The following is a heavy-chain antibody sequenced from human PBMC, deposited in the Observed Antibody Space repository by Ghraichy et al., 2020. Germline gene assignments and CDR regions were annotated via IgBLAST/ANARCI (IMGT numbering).Heavy chain of an antibody. CDR1: GDSVSSGNSY. D-gene: IGHD5-18*01. CDR3: ARESVTHFFDY. CDR2: IYYSGST. J-gene: IGHJ4*02. V-gene: IGHV4-61*01. Sequence: ETLSLPCTVSGDSVSSGNSYWSWIRQPPGKGLEWIGYIYYSGSTNYNPSLKSRVTISVDTSKNQFSLNLSSVTAADTAIYYCARESVTHFFDYWGQGTLVTVSS.